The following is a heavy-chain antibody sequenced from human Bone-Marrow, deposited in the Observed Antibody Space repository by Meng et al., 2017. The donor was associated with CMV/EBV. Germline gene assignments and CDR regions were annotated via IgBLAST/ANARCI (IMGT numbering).Heavy chain of an antibody. CDR1: GNYY. D-gene: IGHD3-9*01. CDR3: ARRMYYDILTGYYDCTWFDP. CDR2: IYYSGTT. Sequence: GNYYWSWIRQQPEKGLEWIGYIYYSGTTFYNPSLKSRVTLSVDTSKNQFSLKLASVTAADTAVYYCARRMYYDILTGYYDCTWFDPWGQGTLVTVSS. V-gene: IGHV4-31*02. J-gene: IGHJ5*02.